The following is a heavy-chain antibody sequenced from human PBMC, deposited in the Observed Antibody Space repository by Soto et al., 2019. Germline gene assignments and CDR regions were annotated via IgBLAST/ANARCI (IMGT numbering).Heavy chain of an antibody. CDR1: GGSISSYY. CDR2: IYYSGST. J-gene: IGHJ6*03. CDR3: GRHWGGSYGDYYYYYMDV. Sequence: KPSETLSLTCTVSGGSISSYYWSWIRQPPGKGLEWIGYIYYSGSTNYNPSLKSRVTISVDTSKNQFSLKLSSVTAADTAVYYCGRHWGGSYGDYYYYYMDVWGKGTTVTVSS. D-gene: IGHD4-17*01. V-gene: IGHV4-59*08.